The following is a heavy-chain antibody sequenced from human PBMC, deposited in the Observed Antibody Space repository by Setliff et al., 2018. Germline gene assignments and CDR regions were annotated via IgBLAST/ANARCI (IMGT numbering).Heavy chain of an antibody. CDR3: ARTCSGSGCYAGLES. Sequence: SLRLSCAASGSTFSTYRMHWVRQAPGKGLEWVAVIWGDGGTKYHADSVKGRFTISRDNSKNTLYLQMNSLRPEDTAVYYCARTCSGSGCYAGLESWGQGTPVTVSS. J-gene: IGHJ4*02. CDR2: IWGDGGTK. V-gene: IGHV3-33*08. CDR1: GSTFSTYR. D-gene: IGHD2-15*01.